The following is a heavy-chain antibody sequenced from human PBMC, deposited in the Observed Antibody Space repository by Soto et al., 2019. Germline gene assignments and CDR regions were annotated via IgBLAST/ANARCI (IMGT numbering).Heavy chain of an antibody. CDR2: INAGNGNT. CDR3: ARAGIAVAGTNFDY. J-gene: IGHJ4*02. Sequence: QVQLVQSGAEVKKPGASVKVSCKASGYTFTSYAMHWVRQAPGQRLEWMGWINAGNGNTKYSQKFQGRVTITSDTSASTAYMELSSLRSEDTAVYYCARAGIAVAGTNFDYWGQGTLVTVSS. D-gene: IGHD6-19*01. CDR1: GYTFTSYA. V-gene: IGHV1-3*01.